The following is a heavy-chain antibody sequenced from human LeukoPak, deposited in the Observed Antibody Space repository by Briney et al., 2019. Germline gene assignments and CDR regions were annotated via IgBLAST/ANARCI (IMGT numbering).Heavy chain of an antibody. CDR3: ARGNCGGDCYSFDY. D-gene: IGHD2-21*02. Sequence: ASVKVSCKASGYTFTSHGIIWVRQAPGQGLEWMAWISAYNGNTNYAQKLQGRVTVTTETSTSTAYVELRSLRSDDTAVYYCARGNCGGDCYSFDYWGQGTLVTVSS. CDR1: GYTFTSHG. J-gene: IGHJ4*02. CDR2: ISAYNGNT. V-gene: IGHV1-18*01.